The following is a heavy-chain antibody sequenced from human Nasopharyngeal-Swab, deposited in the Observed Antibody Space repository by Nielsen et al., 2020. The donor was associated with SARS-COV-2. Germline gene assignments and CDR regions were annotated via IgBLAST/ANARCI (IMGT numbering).Heavy chain of an antibody. Sequence: SETLSLTCTVFGGSISTYYWSWSRQAPGKGLEWIGYIYYSGSTNYNPSLKSRVTISVDTSKNQFSLKLSSVTAADTAVYYCAREVRGYAYGTRSFDIWGQVTMVTVSS. CDR2: IYYSGST. D-gene: IGHD5-18*01. V-gene: IGHV4-59*12. CDR3: AREVRGYAYGTRSFDI. J-gene: IGHJ3*02. CDR1: GGSISTYY.